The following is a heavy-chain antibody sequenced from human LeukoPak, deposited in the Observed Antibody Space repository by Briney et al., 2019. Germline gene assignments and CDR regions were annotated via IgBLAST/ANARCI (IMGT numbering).Heavy chain of an antibody. CDR3: AKDSYYSGWYLNYYYGMDV. Sequence: PGGSLRLSCAASGFTFSSYWMSWVRQAPGKGLEWVASIKQDGSEKYYVDSVKGRFTISRDNAKNSLYLQMNSLRAEDTAVYYCAKDSYYSGWYLNYYYGMDVWGQGTTVTVSS. D-gene: IGHD6-19*01. CDR2: IKQDGSEK. CDR1: GFTFSSYW. V-gene: IGHV3-7*01. J-gene: IGHJ6*02.